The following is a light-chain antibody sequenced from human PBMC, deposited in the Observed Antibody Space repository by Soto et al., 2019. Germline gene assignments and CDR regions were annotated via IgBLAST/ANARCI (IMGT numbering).Light chain of an antibody. CDR3: QQYGSSST. J-gene: IGKJ2*01. Sequence: EIVLTQSPGTLSLSPGGRATLSCRASQTVSSTYLAWYQQKPGQAPRLLIYGASNRATGIPDRFSGSGSGTYFTLTINGLEPEDFAVYYCQQYGSSSTFGQGTKLEIK. CDR1: QTVSSTY. CDR2: GAS. V-gene: IGKV3-20*01.